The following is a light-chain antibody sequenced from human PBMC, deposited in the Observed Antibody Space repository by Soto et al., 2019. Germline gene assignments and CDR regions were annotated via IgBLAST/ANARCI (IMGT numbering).Light chain of an antibody. CDR2: DVS. CDR1: SSDVGGYNY. CDR3: CSYAPIYTLV. J-gene: IGLJ3*02. V-gene: IGLV2-11*01. Sequence: QSALTQPRSVSGSPGQSVTISCTGTSSDVGGYNYVSWYQQQPGKAPKLMIYDVSKRPSRIPDRFSGSKSGNTASLTISGLQAEDESDYYFCSYAPIYTLVFGGGTKVTVL.